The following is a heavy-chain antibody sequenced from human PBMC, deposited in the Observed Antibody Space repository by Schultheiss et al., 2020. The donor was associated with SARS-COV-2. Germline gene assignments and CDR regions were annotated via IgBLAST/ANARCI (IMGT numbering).Heavy chain of an antibody. J-gene: IGHJ6*02. CDR3: ARALYYYDSSGRHYYYYGMDV. V-gene: IGHV3-66*03. CDR1: GFTVSSNY. Sequence: GGSLRLSCAASGFTVSSNYMSWVRQAPGKGLEWVSVIYSCGSTYYADSVKGRFTISRDNSRNFLYQQMNSLRPEDMAVYYCARALYYYDSSGRHYYYYGMDVWGQGTTVTVSS. CDR2: IYSCGST. D-gene: IGHD3-22*01.